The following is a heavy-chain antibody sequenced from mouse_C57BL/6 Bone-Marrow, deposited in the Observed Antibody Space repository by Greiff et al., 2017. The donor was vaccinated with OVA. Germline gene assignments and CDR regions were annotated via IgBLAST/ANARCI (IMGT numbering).Heavy chain of an antibody. J-gene: IGHJ3*01. D-gene: IGHD1-1*01. V-gene: IGHV1-7*01. CDR3: ARWGYGSSYDWFAY. CDR1: GYTFTSYW. Sequence: QVQLQQSGAELAKPGASVTLSCKASGYTFTSYWMHWVKQRPVQGLEWIGYINPSSGYTTYNQKFKDKATLTADKSSSTAYMQLSSLTYEDSAVYYCARWGYGSSYDWFAYWGKGTLVTVA. CDR2: INPSSGYT.